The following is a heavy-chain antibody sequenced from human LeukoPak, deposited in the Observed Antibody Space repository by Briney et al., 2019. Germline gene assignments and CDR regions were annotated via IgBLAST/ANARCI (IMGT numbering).Heavy chain of an antibody. Sequence: GASVKVSCKASGYTFTSYGISWVRRAPGQGLEWMGWISAYNGNTNYAQKLQGRVSMTTDTSTSTAYMELRSLRSDDTAVYYCARVAVAVNYFDYWGQGTLVTVSS. D-gene: IGHD6-19*01. J-gene: IGHJ4*02. V-gene: IGHV1-18*01. CDR2: ISAYNGNT. CDR1: GYTFTSYG. CDR3: ARVAVAVNYFDY.